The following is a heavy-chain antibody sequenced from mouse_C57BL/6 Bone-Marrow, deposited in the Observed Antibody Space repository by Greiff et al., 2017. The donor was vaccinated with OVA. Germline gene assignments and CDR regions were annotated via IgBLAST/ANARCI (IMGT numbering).Heavy chain of an antibody. CDR3: APYYYGSPYWYFDV. Sequence: EVQLQQSGAELVRPGASVKLSCTASGFNFKDDYMHWVKQRPEQGLEWIGWIDPENGDTEYASKFQGKATITADPSSNTAYLQLSSLTSEDTAVDYCAPYYYGSPYWYFDVWGTGTTVTVSS. CDR2: IDPENGDT. V-gene: IGHV14-4*01. J-gene: IGHJ1*03. CDR1: GFNFKDDY. D-gene: IGHD1-1*01.